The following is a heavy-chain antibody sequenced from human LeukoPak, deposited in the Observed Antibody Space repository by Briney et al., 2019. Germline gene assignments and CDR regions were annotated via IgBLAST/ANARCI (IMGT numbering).Heavy chain of an antibody. CDR2: IYYSGST. V-gene: IGHV4-39*01. CDR3: ARNYGDYVFY. Sequence: PSETLSLTCTVSGGSISSSSYYWGWIRQPPGKGLEWIGSIYYSGSTYYNPSLKSRVTISVDTSKNQFSLKLSSVTAADTAVYYCARNYGDYVFYWGQGTLVTVSS. D-gene: IGHD4-17*01. J-gene: IGHJ4*02. CDR1: GGSISSSSYY.